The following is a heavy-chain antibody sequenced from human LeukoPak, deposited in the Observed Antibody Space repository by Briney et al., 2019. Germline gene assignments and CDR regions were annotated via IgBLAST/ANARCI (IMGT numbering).Heavy chain of an antibody. Sequence: GASLRLSCAASGFTFSSYAMSWVRQAPGKGLEWVSYISSSGSTIYYADSVKGRFTISRDNAKNSLYLQMNSLRAEDTAVYYCAREGKTQNYDILTGYYTQYFGYWGQGTLVTVSS. CDR2: ISSSGSTI. V-gene: IGHV3-48*03. D-gene: IGHD3-9*01. J-gene: IGHJ4*02. CDR1: GFTFSSYA. CDR3: AREGKTQNYDILTGYYTQYFGY.